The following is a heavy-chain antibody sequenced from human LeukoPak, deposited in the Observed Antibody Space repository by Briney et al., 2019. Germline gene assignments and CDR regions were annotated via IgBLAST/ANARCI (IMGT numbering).Heavy chain of an antibody. CDR3: ARGAISGYYLWFDY. J-gene: IGHJ5*01. CDR2: INPNSGGT. D-gene: IGHD3-22*01. V-gene: IGHV1-2*06. CDR1: GYTFTGYY. Sequence: ASVKVSCKVSGYTFTGYYMHWVRQAPGQGLEWMGRINPNSGGTNYAQKFQGRVTMTRDTSISTAYMELSRLRSDDTAVYYCARGAISGYYLWFDYWGQGTLVTVSS.